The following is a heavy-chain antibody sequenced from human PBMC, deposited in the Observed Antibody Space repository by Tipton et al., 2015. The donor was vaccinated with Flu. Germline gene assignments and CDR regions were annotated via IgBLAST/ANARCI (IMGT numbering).Heavy chain of an antibody. CDR3: ARAVAAAGAY. Sequence: QLVQSGGGLVQPGGSLRLSCAASGFTFSSYWMSWVRQAPGKGLEWVANIKEDGSQKYYLDSVKGRFTISRDNAKNSVYLQMNSLRAEDTAVYYCARAVAAAGAYWGQGTLVTVSS. V-gene: IGHV3-7*01. CDR1: GFTFSSYW. J-gene: IGHJ4*02. D-gene: IGHD6-13*01. CDR2: IKEDGSQK.